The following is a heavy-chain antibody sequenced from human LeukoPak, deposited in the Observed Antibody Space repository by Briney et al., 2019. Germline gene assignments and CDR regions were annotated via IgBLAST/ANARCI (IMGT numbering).Heavy chain of an antibody. CDR2: INHSGST. D-gene: IGHD3-10*01. J-gene: IGHJ4*02. Sequence: SETLSLTCTVSGGSISSSSYYWGWIRQPPGKGLEWIGEINHSGSTNYNPSLKSRVTISVDTSKNQFSLKLSSVPAADTAVYYCAREGGRRGIDYWGQGTLVTVSS. V-gene: IGHV4-39*07. CDR3: AREGGRRGIDY. CDR1: GGSISSSSYY.